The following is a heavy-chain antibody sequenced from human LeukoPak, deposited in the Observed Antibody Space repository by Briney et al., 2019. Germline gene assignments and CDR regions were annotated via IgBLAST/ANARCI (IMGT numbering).Heavy chain of an antibody. J-gene: IGHJ4*02. V-gene: IGHV3-21*01. Sequence: GGSLRLSCAASGFTFSSYSMTWVRQAPGKGLEWVSSIGSSSSYIYYADSVKGRFTISRDNAKNSLYLQMNSLRAEDTAVYYCARDYDILTGYSHFDYWGQGALVTVSS. CDR1: GFTFSSYS. CDR2: IGSSSSYI. D-gene: IGHD3-9*01. CDR3: ARDYDILTGYSHFDY.